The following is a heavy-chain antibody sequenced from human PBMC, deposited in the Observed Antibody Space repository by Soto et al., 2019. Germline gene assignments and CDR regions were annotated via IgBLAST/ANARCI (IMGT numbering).Heavy chain of an antibody. D-gene: IGHD4-17*01. V-gene: IGHV4-30-4*01. CDR2: IYYSGST. CDR3: ARDYGDYYYYYGMDV. J-gene: IGHJ6*02. Sequence: QVQLQESGPGLVKPSQTLSLTCTVSGGSISSGDYYWSWIRQPPGKGLEWIGYIYYSGSTYYNPSLKSRVTISVDTSKNQFSLQLSSVTAADTAVYYCARDYGDYYYYYGMDVWGQGTTVTVSS. CDR1: GGSISSGDYY.